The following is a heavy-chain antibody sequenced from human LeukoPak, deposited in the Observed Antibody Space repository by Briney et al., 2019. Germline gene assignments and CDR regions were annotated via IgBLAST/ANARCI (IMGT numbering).Heavy chain of an antibody. CDR2: INPSGGTT. V-gene: IGHV1-46*01. CDR3: ARSPGYDTSGYSEVDY. CDR1: GYTFTSYY. D-gene: IGHD3-22*01. J-gene: IGHJ4*02. Sequence: ASVKVSCKASGYTFTSYYIHWVRQAPGQRLEWMGRINPSGGTTSYAQKFQGRVTMTRDTSTSTVYMELSSLRSEDTAVYYCARSPGYDTSGYSEVDYWGQGTLVTVSS.